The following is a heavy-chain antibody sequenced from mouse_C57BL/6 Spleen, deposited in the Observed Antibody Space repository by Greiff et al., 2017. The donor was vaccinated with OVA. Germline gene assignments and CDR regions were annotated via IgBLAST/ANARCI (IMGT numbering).Heavy chain of an antibody. Sequence: VQLQQPGAELVRPGSSVKLSCKASGYTFTSYWMHWVKQRPIQGLEWIGNIDPSDSETHYNQKFKDKATLTVDKSSSTAYMQLSSLTSEDSAVYYCARYETAQALDYWGQGTTLTVSS. CDR1: GYTFTSYW. V-gene: IGHV1-52*01. CDR3: ARYETAQALDY. CDR2: IDPSDSET. D-gene: IGHD3-2*02. J-gene: IGHJ2*01.